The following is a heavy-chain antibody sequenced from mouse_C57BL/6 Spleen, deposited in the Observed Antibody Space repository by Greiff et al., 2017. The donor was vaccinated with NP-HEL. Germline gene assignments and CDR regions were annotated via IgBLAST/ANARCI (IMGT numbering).Heavy chain of an antibody. CDR1: GYTFTGYW. J-gene: IGHJ2*01. Sequence: QVQLKQSGAELMKPGASVKLSCKATGYTFTGYWIEWVKQRPGHGLEWIGEILPGSGSTNYNEKFKGKATFTADTSSNTAYMQLSSLTTEDSAIYDCARGEAYGNQGFRFFDYWGQGTTLTVSS. V-gene: IGHV1-9*01. D-gene: IGHD2-1*01. CDR3: ARGEAYGNQGFRFFDY. CDR2: ILPGSGST.